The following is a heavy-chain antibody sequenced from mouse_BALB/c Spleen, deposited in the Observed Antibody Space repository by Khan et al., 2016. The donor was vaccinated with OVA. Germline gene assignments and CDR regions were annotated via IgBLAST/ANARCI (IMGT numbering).Heavy chain of an antibody. CDR1: GYTFTTYW. CDR2: IYPGDGDT. J-gene: IGHJ2*01. V-gene: IGHV1-87*01. Sequence: VQLKQSGAELARPGASVKLSCKSSGYTFTTYWMPWVKHRPGQGLEWIGAIYPGDGDTRYTQKFKGKATLTADKSSSTAYMQLSSLASEDCAVYYCASYRYDYIDYWGQGTTLTVSS. CDR3: ASYRYDYIDY. D-gene: IGHD2-14*01.